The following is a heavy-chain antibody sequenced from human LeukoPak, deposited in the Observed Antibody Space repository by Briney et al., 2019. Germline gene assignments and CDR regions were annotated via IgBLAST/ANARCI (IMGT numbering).Heavy chain of an antibody. D-gene: IGHD1-14*01. J-gene: IGHJ4*02. CDR3: AKDAGGGRPEGGGYFDY. V-gene: IGHV3-23*01. CDR1: GFTFSSYA. Sequence: PGGSLTLACPASGFTFSSYAMSWLRQAPGKGLEWVSALNGSGGSTYYADSVKGQFTISRDNSKNTLYLQMNSLRAEDTAVYYCAKDAGGGRPEGGGYFDYWGQGTLVTVSS. CDR2: LNGSGGST.